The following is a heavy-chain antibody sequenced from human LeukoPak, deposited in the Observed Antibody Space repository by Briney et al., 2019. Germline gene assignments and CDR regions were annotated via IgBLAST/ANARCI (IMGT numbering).Heavy chain of an antibody. Sequence: GGSLRLSCAASGFTFSSYAMSWVRQAPGKGLEWVSTISGSGGSTYYADSVKGRFTISRDNSKNTLYMQMNSLRAEDTAVYYCAEGGTLLDYWGQGTLVTVSS. J-gene: IGHJ4*02. CDR2: ISGSGGST. CDR3: AEGGTLLDY. D-gene: IGHD3-16*01. V-gene: IGHV3-23*01. CDR1: GFTFSSYA.